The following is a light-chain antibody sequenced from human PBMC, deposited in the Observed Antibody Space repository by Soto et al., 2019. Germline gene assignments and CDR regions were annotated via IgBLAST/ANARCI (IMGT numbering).Light chain of an antibody. Sequence: EIVLTQSPGTLSLSPGERATLSCRASQSVSSSYLVWYQQKPGQAPRLLIHGASSRATGIPDRFSGSRSGTDFTLTISRLEPEDFAVYYCQQYGSSPITFGQGTRLEIK. CDR3: QQYGSSPIT. J-gene: IGKJ5*01. CDR2: GAS. V-gene: IGKV3-20*01. CDR1: QSVSSSY.